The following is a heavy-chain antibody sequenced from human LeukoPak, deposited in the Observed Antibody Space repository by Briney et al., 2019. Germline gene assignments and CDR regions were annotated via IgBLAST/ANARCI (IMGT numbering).Heavy chain of an antibody. CDR3: AKGLLGYCSTSTCYPFDY. Sequence: GGSLRLSCAASGFSFSSYGMHWVRQAPGKGLEWVAVISYDGTNKYYADSVKGRYTISRDNSKNTLYLQMNSLRTEDTAVYYRAKGLLGYCSTSTCYPFDYWGQGTLVTVYS. V-gene: IGHV3-30*18. CDR1: GFSFSSYG. D-gene: IGHD2-2*01. CDR2: ISYDGTNK. J-gene: IGHJ4*02.